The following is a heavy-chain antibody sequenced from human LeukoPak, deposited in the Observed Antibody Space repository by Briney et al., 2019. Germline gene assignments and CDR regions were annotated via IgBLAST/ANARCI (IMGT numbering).Heavy chain of an antibody. D-gene: IGHD6-13*01. CDR1: GYTFTSYY. J-gene: IGHJ6*04. Sequence: ASVKVSCKASGYTFTSYYMHWVRQAPGQGLEWMGIINPSGGSTSYAQKFQGRVTMTRDTSTSTVYMELSSLRSEDTAVYHCARDLIAAAGSVYGMDVWGKGTTVTVSS. CDR3: ARDLIAAAGSVYGMDV. CDR2: INPSGGST. V-gene: IGHV1-46*01.